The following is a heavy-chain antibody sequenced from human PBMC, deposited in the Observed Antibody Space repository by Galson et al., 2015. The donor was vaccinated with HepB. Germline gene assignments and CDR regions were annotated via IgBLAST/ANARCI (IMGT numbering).Heavy chain of an antibody. J-gene: IGHJ6*02. CDR2: ISASGYST. V-gene: IGHV3-23*01. Sequence: SLRLSCAASGFTFTDYAMSWVRQAPGTGLEFVATISASGYSTHYADSVKGRFTISRDNSKNTLFLQMNSVRVNDTAIYYCANPYWGMGNYHGMDVWGQGTAVTVSS. CDR3: ANPYWGMGNYHGMDV. CDR1: GFTFTDYA. D-gene: IGHD7-27*01.